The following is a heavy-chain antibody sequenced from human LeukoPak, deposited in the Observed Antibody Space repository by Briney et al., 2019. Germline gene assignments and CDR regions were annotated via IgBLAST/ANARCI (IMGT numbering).Heavy chain of an antibody. CDR3: ARDGPVFDAFDI. D-gene: IGHD3/OR15-3a*01. Sequence: GGSLRLSCAVSGFTFSSYSMNWVRQVPGKGLEWLSYISRSSTTIYYLDSVKGRFTITRDNAKNSLYLQMNSLRVEDTAVYYCARDGPVFDAFDIWGQGTMVTVSS. V-gene: IGHV3-48*01. CDR2: ISRSSTTI. CDR1: GFTFSSYS. J-gene: IGHJ3*02.